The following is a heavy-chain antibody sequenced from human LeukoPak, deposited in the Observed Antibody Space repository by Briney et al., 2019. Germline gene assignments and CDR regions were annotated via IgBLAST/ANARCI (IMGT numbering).Heavy chain of an antibody. Sequence: GGSLRLSCAASGFTFSSYSMNWVRQAPGKGLEWVSSISSSSSYIYYADSVKGRFTISRDNAKKSLYLQMNSLRAEDTAVYYCARDERVGYYGSGSYYYYGMDVWGKGTTVTVSS. D-gene: IGHD3-10*01. V-gene: IGHV3-21*01. J-gene: IGHJ6*04. CDR1: GFTFSSYS. CDR3: ARDERVGYYGSGSYYYYGMDV. CDR2: ISSSSSYI.